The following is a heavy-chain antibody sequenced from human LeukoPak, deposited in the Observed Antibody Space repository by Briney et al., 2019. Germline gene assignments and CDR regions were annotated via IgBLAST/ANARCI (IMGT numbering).Heavy chain of an antibody. CDR2: INPSGSST. D-gene: IGHD3-16*01. V-gene: IGHV1-46*01. CDR1: GYTFTSYY. J-gene: IGHJ6*02. Sequence: ASVKVSCTASGYTFTSYYIHWVRQAPGQGLEWMGIINPSGSSTTYAQKFQGRVTMTRDTSTTTVYMELNSLTSEDTAFYYCAAWGSSSSPRPDMDVWGQGTAVTVSS. CDR3: AAWGSSSSPRPDMDV.